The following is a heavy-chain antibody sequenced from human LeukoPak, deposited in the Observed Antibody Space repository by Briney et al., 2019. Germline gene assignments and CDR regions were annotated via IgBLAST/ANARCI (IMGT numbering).Heavy chain of an antibody. Sequence: SETLSLTCAVYGGSFSGYYWSWIRQPPGKGLEWIGEINHSGSTNYNPSLKSRVTMSVDTSKNQFSLKLSSVTAADTAVYYCARDVGWELLGFDYWGQGTLVTVSS. V-gene: IGHV4-34*01. J-gene: IGHJ4*02. D-gene: IGHD1-26*01. CDR2: INHSGST. CDR1: GGSFSGYY. CDR3: ARDVGWELLGFDY.